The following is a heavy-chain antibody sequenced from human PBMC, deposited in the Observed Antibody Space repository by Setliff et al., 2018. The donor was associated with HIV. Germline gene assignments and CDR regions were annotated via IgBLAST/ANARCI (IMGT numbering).Heavy chain of an antibody. CDR3: ARDYGWGSGSYYDY. Sequence: SETLSLTCTVSGYSISSRYYWGWIRQPPGKGLEWIGSVYHTGSTYYNPSLKSRVTISVDTSKNQFSLNLTSVTAADTAVYYCARDYGWGSGSYYDYWGQGSQVTVSS. CDR1: GYSISSRYY. V-gene: IGHV4-38-2*02. J-gene: IGHJ4*02. CDR2: VYHTGST. D-gene: IGHD3-10*01.